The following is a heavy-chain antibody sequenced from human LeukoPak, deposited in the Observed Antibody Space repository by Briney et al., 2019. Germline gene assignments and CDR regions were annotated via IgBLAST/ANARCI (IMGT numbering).Heavy chain of an antibody. CDR1: GFTVSSNS. Sequence: GGSLRLSCTVSGFTVSSNSMSWVRQAPGKGPEWVSLIYRDNPHYSDSVKGRFTISRDNSKNTLYLQMNSLRAEDTAVYYCARRAGAYSHPYDYWGQGTLVTVSS. CDR2: IYRDNP. J-gene: IGHJ4*02. V-gene: IGHV3-53*01. D-gene: IGHD4/OR15-4a*01. CDR3: ARRAGAYSHPYDY.